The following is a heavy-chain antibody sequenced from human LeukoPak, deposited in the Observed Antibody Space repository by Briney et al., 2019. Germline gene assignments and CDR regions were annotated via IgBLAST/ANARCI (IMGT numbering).Heavy chain of an antibody. J-gene: IGHJ4*02. Sequence: PGRSLRLSCAASGFTFRTYGIHWVRQAPGKGLEWVAVIWSDENNKQYADSVKGRLTIARDNSKNTVFLQMNSLRDEDTAVYYCAKDGHTSGYYYFDYWGQGTLVTVSS. CDR1: GFTFRTYG. D-gene: IGHD3-9*01. CDR3: AKDGHTSGYYYFDY. V-gene: IGHV3-33*06. CDR2: IWSDENNK.